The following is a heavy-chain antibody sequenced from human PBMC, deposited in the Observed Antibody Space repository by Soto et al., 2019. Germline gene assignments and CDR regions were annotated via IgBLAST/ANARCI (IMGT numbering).Heavy chain of an antibody. Sequence: QLQLQESGPGLVKPSETLSLTCSVSGGSISSSSYFWGWIRQPPGKGLEWIGSIYYSGSTYYNPSIKRRFTVAVDTSKNLFTLKLSSVTAADTAVYYCARLPSDFWFDPGGQGTLVTVSS. J-gene: IGHJ5*02. CDR3: ARLPSDFWFDP. CDR2: IYYSGST. CDR1: GGSISSSSYF. D-gene: IGHD2-21*02. V-gene: IGHV4-39*01.